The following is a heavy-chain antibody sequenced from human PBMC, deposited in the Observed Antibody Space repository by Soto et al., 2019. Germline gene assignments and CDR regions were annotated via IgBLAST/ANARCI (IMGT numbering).Heavy chain of an antibody. CDR3: ARDLSSCWPPSFYMDV. J-gene: IGHJ6*03. V-gene: IGHV4-59*01. Sequence: PSETLSLTCTVSGGSISSYYWSWIRQPPGKGLEWIGYIYYSGSTNYNPSLKSRVTISVDTSKNQFSLKLSSVTAADTAVYYCARDLSSCWPPSFYMDVWGKGTTVTVSS. CDR1: GGSISSYY. D-gene: IGHD6-13*01. CDR2: IYYSGST.